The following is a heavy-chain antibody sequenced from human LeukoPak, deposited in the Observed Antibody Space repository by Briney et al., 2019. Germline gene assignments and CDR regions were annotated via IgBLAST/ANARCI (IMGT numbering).Heavy chain of an antibody. CDR3: AKTYCGGDCPPFYYYYYYYMDV. CDR1: GFTFSSYS. J-gene: IGHJ6*03. V-gene: IGHV3-21*04. CDR2: ISSSSSYI. D-gene: IGHD2-21*02. Sequence: GGSLRLSCAASGFTFSSYSMNWVRQAPGKGLEWVSSISSSSSYIYYADSVKGRFTISRDNSKNTLYLQMNSLRAEDTAVYYCAKTYCGGDCPPFYYYYYYYMDVWGKGTTVTVSS.